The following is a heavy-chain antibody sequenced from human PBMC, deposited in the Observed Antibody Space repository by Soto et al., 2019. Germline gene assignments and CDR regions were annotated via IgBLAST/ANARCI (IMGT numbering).Heavy chain of an antibody. CDR1: GGTFSSYA. CDR3: ARALIVVVVAATQKRDYYYGMDV. D-gene: IGHD2-15*01. J-gene: IGHJ6*02. V-gene: IGHV1-69*13. CDR2: IIPIFGTA. Sequence: SVKVSCKASGGTFSSYAISWVRQAPGQGLEWKGRIIPIFGTANYAQKFQGRVTITADESTSTAYMELSSLRSEGTAVYYCARALIVVVVAATQKRDYYYGMDVWGQGTTVTVSS.